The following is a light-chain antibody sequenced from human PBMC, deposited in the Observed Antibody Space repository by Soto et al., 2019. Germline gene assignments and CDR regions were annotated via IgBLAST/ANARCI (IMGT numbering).Light chain of an antibody. CDR1: QNVFNN. V-gene: IGKV3-15*01. J-gene: IGKJ4*01. CDR2: GAS. CDR3: QQYNQWLT. Sequence: EIVVTQSPVTLSVSPGETATLSCRASQNVFNNLAWYQVKPGQAPRLLIYGASTRATGIPVRFSGSGSGTDFTLTIHSLQPEDFAVYYCQQYNQWLTFGGGTKVDI.